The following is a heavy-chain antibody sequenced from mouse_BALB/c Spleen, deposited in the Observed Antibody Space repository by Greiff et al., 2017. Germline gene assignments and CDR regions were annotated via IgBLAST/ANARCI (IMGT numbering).Heavy chain of an antibody. J-gene: IGHJ4*01. V-gene: IGHV5-17*02. CDR2: ISSGSSTI. Sequence: EVQLVESGGGLVQPGGSRKLSCAASGFTFSSFGMHWVRQAPEKGLEWVAYISSGSSTIYYAATVKGRFTISRDNPKNTLFLQMTSLRSEDTAMYYCASGSSYNYYAMDYWGQGTSVTVSS. D-gene: IGHD1-1*01. CDR3: ASGSSYNYYAMDY. CDR1: GFTFSSFG.